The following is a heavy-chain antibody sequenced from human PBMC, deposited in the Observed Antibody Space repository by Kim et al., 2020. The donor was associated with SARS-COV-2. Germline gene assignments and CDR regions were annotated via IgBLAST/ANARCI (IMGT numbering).Heavy chain of an antibody. J-gene: IGHJ5*02. D-gene: IGHD1-26*01. V-gene: IGHV3-30*04. CDR1: GFTFSSYA. Sequence: GGSLRLSCAASGFTFSSYAMHWVRQAPGKGLEWVAVISYDGSNKYYADSVKGRFTISRDNSKNTLYLQMNSLRAEDTAVYYCARDKWELLSGWFDPWGQGTLVTVSS. CDR3: ARDKWELLSGWFDP. CDR2: ISYDGSNK.